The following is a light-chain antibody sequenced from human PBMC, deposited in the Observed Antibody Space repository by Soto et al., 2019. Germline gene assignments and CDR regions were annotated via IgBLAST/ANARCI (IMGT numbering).Light chain of an antibody. J-gene: IGLJ1*01. Sequence: QSVLTQPASVSGSPGQSLTISCTGTSIDIAPYNYVSWYQQHPGKAPKLIIYEVSYRPSGISNRFSGSKSGNTASLTISRLQAEAEADYYCSSYTSSTTYVFGTGTKVTL. V-gene: IGLV2-14*01. CDR2: EVS. CDR3: SSYTSSTTYV. CDR1: SIDIAPYNY.